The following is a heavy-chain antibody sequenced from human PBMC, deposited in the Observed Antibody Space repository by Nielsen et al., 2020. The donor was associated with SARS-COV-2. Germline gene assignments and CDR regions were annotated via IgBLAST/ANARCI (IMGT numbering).Heavy chain of an antibody. CDR3: AKNGGSYFDY. V-gene: IGHV3-30*18. Sequence: GESLKISCAASGFTFSSYGMHWVRQAPGKGLEWVAVISYDGSNKYYADSVKGRFTISRDNSKNTLHLQMNSLRAEDTAVYYCAKNGGSYFDYWGQGTLVTVSS. CDR2: ISYDGSNK. D-gene: IGHD1-26*01. J-gene: IGHJ4*02. CDR1: GFTFSSYG.